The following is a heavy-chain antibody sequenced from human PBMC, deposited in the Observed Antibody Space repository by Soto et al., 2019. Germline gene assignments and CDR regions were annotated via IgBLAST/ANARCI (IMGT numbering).Heavy chain of an antibody. Sequence: ASVKVSCKASGYTFTSYYMHWVRQAPGQGLEWMGIINPSGGSTSYAQKFQGRVAMTRDTSTSTVYMELSSLRSEDTAVYYCARDRYLTYYYDSSGYYYFDYWGQGTLVTVSS. D-gene: IGHD3-22*01. J-gene: IGHJ4*02. CDR3: ARDRYLTYYYDSSGYYYFDY. CDR2: INPSGGST. V-gene: IGHV1-46*01. CDR1: GYTFTSYY.